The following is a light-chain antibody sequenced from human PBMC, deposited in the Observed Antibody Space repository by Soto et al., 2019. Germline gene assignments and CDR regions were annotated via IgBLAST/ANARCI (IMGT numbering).Light chain of an antibody. V-gene: IGKV3D-15*01. CDR3: QQYSNWPPVYT. J-gene: IGKJ2*01. CDR1: QSISNK. Sequence: EILMTQSPATLSVSPGDRATLSCRASQSISNKVAWYQQKPGQSPRLLIYDASTRATGVPARFSGSGSGTEFTLTISSLQSEDFAVYFCQQYSNWPPVYTFGQGTKLDIK. CDR2: DAS.